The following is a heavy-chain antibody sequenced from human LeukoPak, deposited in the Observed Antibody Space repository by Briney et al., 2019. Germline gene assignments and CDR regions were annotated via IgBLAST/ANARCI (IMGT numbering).Heavy chain of an antibody. CDR1: GYRFTSYW. CDR3: AKLYGDGWEGFDI. J-gene: IGHJ3*02. D-gene: IGHD4-17*01. CDR2: IYPGDSDI. V-gene: IGHV5-51*01. Sequence: GESLKISCKGSGYRFTSYWIGWVRQMPGKGLEWMGIIYPGDSDIRYSPSFQGQVTISADKSISTAYLQWSSLKAWDTAIYYCAKLYGDGWEGFDIWGQGTMVIVSS.